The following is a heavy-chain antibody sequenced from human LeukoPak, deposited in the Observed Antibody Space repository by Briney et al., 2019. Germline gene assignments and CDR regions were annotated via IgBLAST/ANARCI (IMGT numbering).Heavy chain of an antibody. CDR2: IWYDGSNK. D-gene: IGHD3-22*01. J-gene: IGHJ4*02. V-gene: IGHV3-33*01. CDR1: GFTFSSYG. CDR3: ARDFYDSSGYRGIGFDY. Sequence: PGGSLRLSCAASGFTFSSYGMHWVRQAPGKGLEWVAVIWYDGSNKYYADSVKGRFTISRDNAKNSLYLQMNSLRDEDTAVYYCARDFYDSSGYRGIGFDYWGQGTLVTVSS.